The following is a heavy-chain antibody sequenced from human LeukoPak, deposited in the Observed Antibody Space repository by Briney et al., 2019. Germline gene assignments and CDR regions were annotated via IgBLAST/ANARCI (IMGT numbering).Heavy chain of an antibody. CDR3: AKGPARVVPVVLDD. J-gene: IGHJ4*02. D-gene: IGHD2-2*01. CDR1: GFTFNTYG. CDR2: IWYDGSQK. V-gene: IGHV3-33*06. Sequence: QPGGSLRLSCAASGFTFNTYGMHWVRRAAGKGLEWVAVIWYDGSQKYYADSVRGRFTISRDNSKNTLYLQMNSLTAEDTAVYYCAKGPARVVPVVLDDWGQGTLVTVSS.